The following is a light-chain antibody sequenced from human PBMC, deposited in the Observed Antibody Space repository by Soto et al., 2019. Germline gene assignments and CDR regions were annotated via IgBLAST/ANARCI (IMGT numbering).Light chain of an antibody. CDR1: QSVTNNF. CDR3: QQYGRSPLLYT. V-gene: IGKV3-20*01. J-gene: IGKJ2*01. Sequence: EIVLTQSPGTLSLSPGEGATLSCRASQSVTNNFLAWYQQKPGQAPRLLIYGASTRAAGVPDRFSGSGSVTDFTLTITRLEPEDFAVYYCQQYGRSPLLYTLGLGTKLGVK. CDR2: GAS.